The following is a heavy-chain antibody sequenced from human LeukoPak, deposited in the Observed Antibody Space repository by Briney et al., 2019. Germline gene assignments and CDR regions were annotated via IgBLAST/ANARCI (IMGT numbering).Heavy chain of an antibody. D-gene: IGHD3-22*01. J-gene: IGHJ4*02. V-gene: IGHV4-61*08. CDR1: GGSVSSGGYY. Sequence: PSETLSLTCTVSGGSVSSGGYYWSWIRQPPGKGLEWIGYVYYSGNTNYNPSLKSRVTILVDTSKNQFSLKLSSVTAADTAVYYCARDYYDSSGYYDYWGQEALVTVSS. CDR3: ARDYYDSSGYYDY. CDR2: VYYSGNT.